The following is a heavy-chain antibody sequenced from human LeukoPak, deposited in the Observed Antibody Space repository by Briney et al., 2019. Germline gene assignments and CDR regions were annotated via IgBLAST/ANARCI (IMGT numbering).Heavy chain of an antibody. V-gene: IGHV1-18*01. CDR2: ISAYNGNT. D-gene: IGHD3-16*01. Sequence: ASVKVSCKASGGTFSSYAISWVRQAPGQGLEWMGWISAYNGNTNYAQKLQGRVTMTTDTSTSTAYMELRSLRSDDTAVYYCARDLGDYDYVWGSTGHFDYWGQGTLVTVSS. J-gene: IGHJ4*02. CDR3: ARDLGDYDYVWGSTGHFDY. CDR1: GGTFSSYA.